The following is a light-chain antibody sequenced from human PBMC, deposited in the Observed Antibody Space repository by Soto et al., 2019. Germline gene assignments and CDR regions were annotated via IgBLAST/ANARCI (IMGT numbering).Light chain of an antibody. CDR3: QQYYSTPQT. CDR2: WAS. J-gene: IGKJ2*01. CDR1: QSVLYSSNNKNY. V-gene: IGKV4-1*01. Sequence: DIVMTQSPDSLAVSLGERATINCKSSQSVLYSSNNKNYLAWYQQKPRQPPKLLIYWASTRESGVPDRFSGSGSGTDFTLTISSLQAEDEAVYYCQQYYSTPQTFGQGTKLEIK.